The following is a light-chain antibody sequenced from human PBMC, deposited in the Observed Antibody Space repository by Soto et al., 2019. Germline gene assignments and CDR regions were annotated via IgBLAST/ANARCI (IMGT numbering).Light chain of an antibody. CDR2: KAS. J-gene: IGKJ1*01. CDR3: QQYNSYSEWT. CDR1: QSISSW. Sequence: DIQMTQSPSTLSASVGDRVTITCWASQSISSWLAWYQQKPGKAPKLLIYKASSLESGVPSRFSGSGSGTEFTLTISSLQPDDFATYYCQQYNSYSEWTFGQGTKVDIK. V-gene: IGKV1-5*03.